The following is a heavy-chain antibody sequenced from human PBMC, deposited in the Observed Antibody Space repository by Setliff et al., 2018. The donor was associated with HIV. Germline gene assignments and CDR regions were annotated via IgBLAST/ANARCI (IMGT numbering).Heavy chain of an antibody. J-gene: IGHJ3*02. CDR3: ARDWNYLGSGNNAFDI. V-gene: IGHV1-18*01. CDR1: GYTFTTYG. D-gene: IGHD3-10*01. Sequence: ASVKVSCKASGYTFTTYGIGWVRQAPGQGLDWMGWISAQNGKTKYGQKFQGRITVTADSSTTTAYMELRSLRSDDTAVYYCARDWNYLGSGNNAFDIWGQGTMVTVSS. CDR2: ISAQNGKT.